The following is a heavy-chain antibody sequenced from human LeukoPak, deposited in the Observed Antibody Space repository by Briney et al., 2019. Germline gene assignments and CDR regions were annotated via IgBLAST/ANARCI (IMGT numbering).Heavy chain of an antibody. CDR1: GYTFTSYG. CDR3: ARTTYYDFWSGYYYYYMDV. V-gene: IGHV1-18*01. J-gene: IGHJ6*03. CDR2: ISAYNGNT. Sequence: GSVKVSCKASGYTFTSYGISWVRQAPGQGLEWMRWISAYNGNTNYAQKLQGRVTMTTDTSTSTAYMELRSLRSDDTAVYDCARTTYYDFWSGYYYYYMDVWGKGTTVTVSS. D-gene: IGHD3-3*01.